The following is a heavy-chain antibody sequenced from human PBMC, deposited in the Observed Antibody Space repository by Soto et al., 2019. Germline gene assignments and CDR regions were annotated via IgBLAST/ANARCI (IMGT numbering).Heavy chain of an antibody. CDR3: ARVVVVPAAMQPYYYYYMDV. CDR1: GYTFTSYD. Sequence: ASVKVSCKASGYTFTSYDINWVRQATGQELEWMGWMNPNSGNTGYAQKFQGRVTMTRNTSISTAYMELSSLRSEDTAVYYCARVVVVPAAMQPYYYYYMDVWGKGTTVTVSS. V-gene: IGHV1-8*01. J-gene: IGHJ6*03. D-gene: IGHD2-2*01. CDR2: MNPNSGNT.